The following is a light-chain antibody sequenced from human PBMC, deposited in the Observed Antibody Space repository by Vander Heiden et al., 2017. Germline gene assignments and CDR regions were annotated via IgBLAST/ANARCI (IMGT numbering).Light chain of an antibody. Sequence: EIVMTQSPTTLSVSPGERATLSCRASQSVSRDLAWYQHKPGQAPRLLTYGASTRATGIPARFSGSGSGTEFTLTISSLQSEDFAVYYCQQYNNWPRTFGQGTKVEIK. V-gene: IGKV3D-15*01. CDR3: QQYNNWPRT. J-gene: IGKJ1*01. CDR2: GAS. CDR1: QSVSRD.